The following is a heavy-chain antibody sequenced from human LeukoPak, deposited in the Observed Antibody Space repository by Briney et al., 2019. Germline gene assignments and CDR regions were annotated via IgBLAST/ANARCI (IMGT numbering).Heavy chain of an antibody. D-gene: IGHD4-17*01. CDR2: INSDGSST. CDR3: ARESTVTTARYDYYGMDV. V-gene: IGHV3-74*01. J-gene: IGHJ6*02. Sequence: GGSLRLSCAASGFTFSSYWMHWVRQAPGKGLVWVSRINSDGSSTSYADSVKGRFTISRDNAKNTLYLQMNSLRAEDTAVYYCARESTVTTARYDYYGMDVWGQGTTVTVSS. CDR1: GFTFSSYW.